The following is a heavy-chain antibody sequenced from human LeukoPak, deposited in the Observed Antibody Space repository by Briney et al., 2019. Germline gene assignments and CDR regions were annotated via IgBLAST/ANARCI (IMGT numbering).Heavy chain of an antibody. CDR2: INPSGGST. D-gene: IGHD6-19*01. J-gene: IGHJ4*02. CDR3: ARVGVAGFDY. CDR1: GYTLTSYY. Sequence: ASVKVSCKASGYTLTSYYIHWVRQAPRQGLEWMGIINPSGGSTTYAQKFQGRVTMTRDMSTGTVYMELSSLRSEDTAVYYCARVGVAGFDYWGQGTLVTVSS. V-gene: IGHV1-46*01.